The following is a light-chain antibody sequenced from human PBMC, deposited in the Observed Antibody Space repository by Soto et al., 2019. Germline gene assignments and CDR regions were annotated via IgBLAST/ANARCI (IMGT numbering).Light chain of an antibody. CDR2: DVS. CDR1: SSDVGGYNY. J-gene: IGLJ1*01. Sequence: QSALTQPRSVSGSPGQSVTISCTGTSSDVGGYNYVSWYQQHPGKAPKLMIYDVSKRPSGVPDRFSGSKSGNTASLTISGLQAEDEADYYCCSYRTGGPFVFGTGTKVTVL. V-gene: IGLV2-11*01. CDR3: CSYRTGGPFV.